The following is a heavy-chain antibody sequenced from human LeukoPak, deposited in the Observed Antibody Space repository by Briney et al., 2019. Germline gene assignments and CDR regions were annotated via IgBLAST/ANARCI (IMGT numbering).Heavy chain of an antibody. CDR1: GFTFSNYW. Sequence: GGSLRLSCAASGFTFSNYWMYWVRQVPGKGLVFVSRIKTDGSSTAYADSVKGRFTISRDNAKNTLYLQMNSLRTEDTAVYYCATYNWNFPNDYWGQGTLVTVSS. CDR3: ATYNWNFPNDY. D-gene: IGHD1-7*01. CDR2: IKTDGSST. V-gene: IGHV3-74*01. J-gene: IGHJ4*02.